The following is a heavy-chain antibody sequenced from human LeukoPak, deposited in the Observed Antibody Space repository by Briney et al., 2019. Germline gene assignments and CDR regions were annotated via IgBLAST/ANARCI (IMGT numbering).Heavy chain of an antibody. CDR1: GGTFSSYA. J-gene: IGHJ4*02. CDR2: IIPIFGTP. Sequence: SVKVSCKASGGTFSSYAISWVRQAPGQGLEWMGRIIPIFGTPNYAQKFQGRVTITADKSTSTAYMELSSLRSEDTAVYYCASVGRGYYDSSGQGNYWGRGTRVTLSS. CDR3: ASVGRGYYDSSGQGNY. V-gene: IGHV1-69*06. D-gene: IGHD3-22*01.